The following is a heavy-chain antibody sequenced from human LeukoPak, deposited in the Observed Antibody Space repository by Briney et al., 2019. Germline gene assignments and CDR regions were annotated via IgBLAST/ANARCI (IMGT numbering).Heavy chain of an antibody. V-gene: IGHV1-18*01. CDR2: ISAYNHNT. J-gene: IGHJ4*02. Sequence: GASVKVSCKASGYTFTSYGISWVRQAPGQGLEWMGWISAYNHNTNYAQKVQGRVTMTTDTSTSTAYMELRSLRSDDTAVYYCARGTDHSSRSPYTPQDYWGQGTPVTVSS. CDR3: ARGTDHSSRSPYTPQDY. CDR1: GYTFTSYG. D-gene: IGHD6-13*01.